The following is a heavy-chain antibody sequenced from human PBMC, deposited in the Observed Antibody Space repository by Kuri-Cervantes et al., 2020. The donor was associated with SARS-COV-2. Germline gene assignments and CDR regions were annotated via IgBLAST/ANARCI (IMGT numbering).Heavy chain of an antibody. D-gene: IGHD3-22*01. CDR2: ISYDGSNK. J-gene: IGHJ4*02. V-gene: IGHV3-30*03. CDR1: GFTFSSYG. CDR3: ARASVVGSGYWGY. Sequence: GESLKISCAASGFTFSSYGMHWVRQAPGKGLEWVAVISYDGSNKYYADSVKGRFTISRDNSKNTLYLQMNSLRAEDTAVYYCARASVVGSGYWGYWGQGTLVTVSS.